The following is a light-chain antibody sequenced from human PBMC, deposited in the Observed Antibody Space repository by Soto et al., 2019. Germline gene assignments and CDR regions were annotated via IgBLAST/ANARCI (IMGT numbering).Light chain of an antibody. CDR2: INI. Sequence: VLTQPPSVSGAPGQRVTISCTGSSSNIGAGYDVHWYQQLPGTAPKLLIFININRPSGVPDRFSGSKSGTSASLAITGLRAEDEADYYCQSYDSSLSGYVFGTGTKV. J-gene: IGLJ1*01. CDR3: QSYDSSLSGYV. CDR1: SSNIGAGYD. V-gene: IGLV1-40*01.